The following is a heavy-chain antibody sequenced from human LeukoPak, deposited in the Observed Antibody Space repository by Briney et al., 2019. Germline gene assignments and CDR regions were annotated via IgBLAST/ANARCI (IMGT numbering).Heavy chain of an antibody. J-gene: IGHJ6*04. Sequence: SVKVSCKASGGTFSSYAISWVRQAPGQGLEWMGGIIPIFGTANYAQKFQGRVTITADESTSTAYMELSSLRSEDTAVYYCARDRQWLVPGCYGMDVWGKGTTVTVPS. V-gene: IGHV1-69*01. CDR3: ARDRQWLVPGCYGMDV. CDR1: GGTFSSYA. D-gene: IGHD6-19*01. CDR2: IIPIFGTA.